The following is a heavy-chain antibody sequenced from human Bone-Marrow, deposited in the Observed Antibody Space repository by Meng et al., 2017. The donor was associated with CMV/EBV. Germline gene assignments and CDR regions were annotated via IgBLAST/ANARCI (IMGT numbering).Heavy chain of an antibody. Sequence: GESLKISCAASGFTFSSYWMSWVRQAPGKGLEWVSLLYSGGDTYYADSVRGRFTISRDSSKNTLYLQMNSLRAEDTAVYYCARAGGYASPLSYWGQGTVVTVSS. J-gene: IGHJ1*01. CDR3: ARAGGYASPLSY. D-gene: IGHD1-1*01. CDR2: LYSGGDT. V-gene: IGHV3-53*01. CDR1: GFTFSSYW.